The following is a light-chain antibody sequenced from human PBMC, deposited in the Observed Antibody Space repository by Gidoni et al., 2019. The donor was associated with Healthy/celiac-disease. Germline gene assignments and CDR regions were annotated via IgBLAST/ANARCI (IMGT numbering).Light chain of an antibody. V-gene: IGKV3-15*01. Sequence: ATLSVSPGERATLPCRASQSVSSNLAWYQQKPGQAPRLLIYGASTRATGIPARFSGSGSGTEFTLTISSLQSEDLAVYYCQQYNNWPGTFGPGTKVDIK. J-gene: IGKJ3*01. CDR2: GAS. CDR3: QQYNNWPGT. CDR1: QSVSSN.